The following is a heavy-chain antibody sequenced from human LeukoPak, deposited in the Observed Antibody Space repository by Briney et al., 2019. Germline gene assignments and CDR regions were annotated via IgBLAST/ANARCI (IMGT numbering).Heavy chain of an antibody. CDR3: ARDLARGATPFDY. CDR1: RFTFSDYY. J-gene: IGHJ4*02. CDR2: ISSSGSTI. D-gene: IGHD5-12*01. Sequence: PGGSLRLSCAASRFTFSDYYMSWIRQAPGKGLEWVSYISSSGSTIYYADSVKGRFTISRDNAKNSLYLQMNSLRAEDTAVYYCARDLARGATPFDYWGQGTLVTVSS. V-gene: IGHV3-11*01.